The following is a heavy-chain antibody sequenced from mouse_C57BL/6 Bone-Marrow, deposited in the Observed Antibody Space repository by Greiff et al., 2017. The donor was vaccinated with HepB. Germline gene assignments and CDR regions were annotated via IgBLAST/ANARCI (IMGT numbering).Heavy chain of an antibody. J-gene: IGHJ2*01. CDR3: ARSGVYGSYYFDY. Sequence: QVQLQQSGAELARPGASVKMSCKASGYTFTSYSMHWVNQRPGQGLEWIGYINPSSGYTKYNQKFKDKATVTADNSSSTAYMQLSSLTSEDSAVDYGARSGVYGSYYFDYWGQGTTLTVSS. D-gene: IGHD1-1*01. CDR2: INPSSGYT. V-gene: IGHV1-4*01. CDR1: GYTFTSYS.